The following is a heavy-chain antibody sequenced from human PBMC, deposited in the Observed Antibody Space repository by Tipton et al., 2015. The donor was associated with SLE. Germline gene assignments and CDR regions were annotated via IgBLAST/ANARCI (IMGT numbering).Heavy chain of an antibody. Sequence: TLSLTCNVSGYSITSGYYWNWIRQPPGKGLEWIGTINYSGNRYYNPSLRSRVSMSVDTAKNQFSLKLTSVTAADTAVYYCARNVNTTMDVWGQGTTVTVSS. CDR3: ARNVNTTMDV. CDR2: INYSGNR. D-gene: IGHD1-14*01. CDR1: GYSITSGYY. J-gene: IGHJ6*02. V-gene: IGHV4-38-2*02.